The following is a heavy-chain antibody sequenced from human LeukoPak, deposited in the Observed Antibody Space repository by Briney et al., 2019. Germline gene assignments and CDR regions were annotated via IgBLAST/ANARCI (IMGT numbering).Heavy chain of an antibody. CDR2: MNPNSGNT. Sequence: APVKVSCKASGYTFASYDINWVRQATGQGLEWMGWMNPNSGNTGYAQKFQGRVTMTRNTSISTAYMELSSLRSEDTAVYYCARSPTPSSSWFHYYYYYYMDVWGKGTTVTISS. D-gene: IGHD6-13*01. CDR1: GYTFASYD. V-gene: IGHV1-8*01. CDR3: ARSPTPSSSWFHYYYYYYMDV. J-gene: IGHJ6*03.